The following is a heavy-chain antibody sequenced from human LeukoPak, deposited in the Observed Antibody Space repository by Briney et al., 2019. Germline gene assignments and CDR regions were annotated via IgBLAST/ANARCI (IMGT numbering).Heavy chain of an antibody. CDR1: GFPFSSYA. CDR3: ARRGDGGRSFDF. J-gene: IGHJ4*02. Sequence: GGSLRLSCAASGFPFSSYAMNWVRQAPGKGLEWVSVIAGSDGFTQYADSVKGRFTISRDNSKNTLYLQMNSLRAEDTAVYYCARRGDGGRSFDFWGQGTLVTVSS. CDR2: IAGSDGFT. D-gene: IGHD4-23*01. V-gene: IGHV3-23*01.